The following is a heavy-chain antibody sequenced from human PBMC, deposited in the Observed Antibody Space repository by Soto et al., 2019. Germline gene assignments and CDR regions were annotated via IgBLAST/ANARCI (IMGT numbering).Heavy chain of an antibody. CDR3: AHGDVSIVRGVIAWFDP. CDR1: GFSLSTSGVG. CDR2: IYWNDDK. D-gene: IGHD3-10*02. J-gene: IGHJ5*02. Sequence: SGPTLVNPTQTLTLTCTFSGFSLSTSGVGVGWIRQPPGKALEWLALIYWNDDKRYSPSLKSRLTITKDTSKNQVVLTMTNMDPVDTATYYCAHGDVSIVRGVIAWFDPCGQRTLVPVSS. V-gene: IGHV2-5*01.